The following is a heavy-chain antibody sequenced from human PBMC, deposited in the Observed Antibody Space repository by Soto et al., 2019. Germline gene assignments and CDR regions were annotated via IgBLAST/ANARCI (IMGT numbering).Heavy chain of an antibody. CDR3: ARDKITGLFDY. Sequence: SETLSLTCTVSGDAVSSDEYYWSWIRQHSGKGLEWIGSIFYSGSTYYNPSLKSRVNILVDTSKKQFSLKLTSVTAADTAVYYCARDKITGLFDYWGQGILVTVSS. V-gene: IGHV4-31*03. D-gene: IGHD2-8*02. CDR1: GDAVSSDEYY. J-gene: IGHJ4*02. CDR2: IFYSGST.